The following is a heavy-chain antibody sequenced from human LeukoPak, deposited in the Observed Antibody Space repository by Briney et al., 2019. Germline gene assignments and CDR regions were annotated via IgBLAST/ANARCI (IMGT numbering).Heavy chain of an antibody. D-gene: IGHD2-15*01. CDR1: GGSISSYY. Sequence: SETLSLTCTVSGGSISSYYWSWIRQPPGQGLEWIGYISDSGSTNYNPFLKSRITISGDTPGNQVSLKLSSVTAADTAVYYCARKISYISVFNYWGQGTLVTVSS. CDR3: ARKISYISVFNY. CDR2: ISDSGST. J-gene: IGHJ4*02. V-gene: IGHV4-59*01.